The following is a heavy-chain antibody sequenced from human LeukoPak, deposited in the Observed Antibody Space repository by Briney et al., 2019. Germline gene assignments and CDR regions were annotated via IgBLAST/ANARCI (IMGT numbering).Heavy chain of an antibody. D-gene: IGHD3-22*01. J-gene: IGHJ4*02. V-gene: IGHV1-18*01. CDR1: GYTFTSYG. Sequence: ASVKVSCKASGYTFTSYGISWVRRAPGQGLEWMGWISAYNGNTNYAQKLQGRVTMTTDTSTSTAYMELRSLRSDDTAVYYCARHHPDSSGYYYSDYWGQGTLVTVSS. CDR3: ARHHPDSSGYYYSDY. CDR2: ISAYNGNT.